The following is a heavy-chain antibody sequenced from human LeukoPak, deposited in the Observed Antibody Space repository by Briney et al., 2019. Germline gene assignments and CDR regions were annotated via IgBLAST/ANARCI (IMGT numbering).Heavy chain of an antibody. Sequence: SETLSLTCTVSGGSISSYYWSWIRQPPGKGLEWIGYIYYSGSTNYNPSLKSRVTISVDPSKNQFSLKLSSVTAADTAVYYCARGISYYYDSSGYRWYFDLWGRGTLVTVSS. CDR1: GGSISSYY. V-gene: IGHV4-59*01. J-gene: IGHJ2*01. CDR3: ARGISYYYDSSGYRWYFDL. D-gene: IGHD3-22*01. CDR2: IYYSGST.